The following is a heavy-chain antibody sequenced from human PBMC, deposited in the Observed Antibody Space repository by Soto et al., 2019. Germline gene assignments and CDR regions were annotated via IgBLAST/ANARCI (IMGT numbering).Heavy chain of an antibody. CDR1: GGSIRGGDYY. CDR3: ACRIGLSGIGYDGYDL. CDR2: IYRSARN. D-gene: IGHD1-1*01. J-gene: IGHJ3*01. V-gene: IGHV4-31*03. Sequence: QVQLQESGPGLVKPSETLSLTCTVSGGSIRGGDYYSNLIRQLPGKGLEWIGAIYRSARNEYNPSLQSRIAISAYSSNLLFFLSPTSAIAADTATYYCACRIGLSGIGYDGYDLWGEWTLVSV.